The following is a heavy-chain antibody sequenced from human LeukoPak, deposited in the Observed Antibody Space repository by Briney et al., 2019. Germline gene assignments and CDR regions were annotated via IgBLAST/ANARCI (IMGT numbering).Heavy chain of an antibody. J-gene: IGHJ4*02. CDR3: AKAADYGDYYFDD. D-gene: IGHD4-17*01. CDR2: TNDSGGST. CDR1: GFTFSSYA. Sequence: GGSLRLSCAASGFTFSSYAMIRVRQAPGKGLEWVSGTNDSGGSTYYADSVKGRFTISRDNSKNTPYLQMNSLRAEDTAVYYCAKAADYGDYYFDDWGQGTLVTVSS. V-gene: IGHV3-23*01.